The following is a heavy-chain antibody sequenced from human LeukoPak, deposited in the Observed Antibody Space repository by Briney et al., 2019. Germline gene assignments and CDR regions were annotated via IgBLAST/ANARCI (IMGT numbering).Heavy chain of an antibody. J-gene: IGHJ6*02. V-gene: IGHV3-23*01. Sequence: GGSLRLSCAASGFTFSSYAMHWVRQAPGKGLEWVSSISGSSGTYYADSVKGRFTISRDNSKNTLYLQMNSLRADDTAVYYCARTAGYNYYYGMDVWGQGTTVTVSS. CDR3: ARTAGYNYYYGMDV. CDR1: GFTFSSYA. CDR2: ISGSSGT.